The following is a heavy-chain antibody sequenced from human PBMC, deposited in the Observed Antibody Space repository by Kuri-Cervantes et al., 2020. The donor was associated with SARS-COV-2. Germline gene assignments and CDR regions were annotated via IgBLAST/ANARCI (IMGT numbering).Heavy chain of an antibody. Sequence: GSLRLSCTVSGGSISSSSYYWGWVRQPPGKGLEWIGYIYYSGSTNYNPSLKSRVTISVDTSKNQFSLKLSSVTAADTAVYYCARGVIVGELSLFGKNWGQGTLVTVSS. CDR1: GGSISSSSYY. D-gene: IGHD3-16*02. V-gene: IGHV4-61*05. J-gene: IGHJ4*02. CDR3: ARGVIVGELSLFGKN. CDR2: IYYSGST.